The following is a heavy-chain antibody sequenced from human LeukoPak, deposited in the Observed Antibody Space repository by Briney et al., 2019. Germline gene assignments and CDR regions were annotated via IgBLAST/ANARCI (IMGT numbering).Heavy chain of an antibody. V-gene: IGHV4-61*02. CDR2: IYTSGST. Sequence: PSQNLSLTCTVSGGSIRSGSYYWSWIRQPPGKGLEYIGRIYTSGSTNYNPSLKSRVTISVDTSKNQFSLKLSSVTAADTAVYYCAREPGTFDYPYMDVWGKGTTVTISS. CDR1: GGSIRSGSYY. D-gene: IGHD3-16*01. J-gene: IGHJ6*03. CDR3: AREPGTFDYPYMDV.